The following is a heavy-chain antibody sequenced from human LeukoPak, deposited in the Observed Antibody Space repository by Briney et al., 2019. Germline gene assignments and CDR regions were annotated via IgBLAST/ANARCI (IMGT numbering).Heavy chain of an antibody. V-gene: IGHV3-23*01. D-gene: IGHD3-3*01. CDR1: GFTFSSYA. J-gene: IGHJ4*02. Sequence: PGGSLRLSCAASGFTFSSYAMSWVRQAPGKGLEWVSAISGSGGTTYYADSVKGRFTVSRDNSKNTLYLQMNSLRAEDTAVYYCATYYDFWSGYMYYFDYWGQGTLVTVPS. CDR2: ISGSGGTT. CDR3: ATYYDFWSGYMYYFDY.